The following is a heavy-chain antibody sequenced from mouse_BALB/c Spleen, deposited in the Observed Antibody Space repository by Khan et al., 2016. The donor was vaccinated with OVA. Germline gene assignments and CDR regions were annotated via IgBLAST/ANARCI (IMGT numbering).Heavy chain of an antibody. CDR1: GYTFTNYG. D-gene: IGHD2-10*01. CDR2: INTYTGEP. CDR3: ARPPYFSYVMDY. V-gene: IGHV9-3-1*01. J-gene: IGHJ4*01. Sequence: QIQLVQSGPELKKPGETVKISCKASGYTFTNYGMNWVKQAPGKGLKWMGWINTYTGEPTYTDDFKGRFAFSLETSASTAYLQINNLKNEDTATYFCARPPYFSYVMDYLGQGTSVTVSS.